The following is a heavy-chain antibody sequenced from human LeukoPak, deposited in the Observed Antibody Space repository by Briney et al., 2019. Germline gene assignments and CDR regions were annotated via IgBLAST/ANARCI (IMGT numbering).Heavy chain of an antibody. CDR3: ARGRAVAGILVWTRNRFDP. Sequence: SETLSLTCTVSGGSISSYYWGWIRQPPGKGLEWIGSIYYSGSTYYNPSLKSRVTISVDTSKNQFSLKLSSVTAADTAVYYCARGRAVAGILVWTRNRFDPWGQGTLVTVSS. D-gene: IGHD6-19*01. J-gene: IGHJ5*02. CDR1: GGSISSYY. V-gene: IGHV4-39*07. CDR2: IYYSGST.